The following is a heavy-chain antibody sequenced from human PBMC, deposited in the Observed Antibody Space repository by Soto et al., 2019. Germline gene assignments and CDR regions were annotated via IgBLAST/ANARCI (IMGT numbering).Heavy chain of an antibody. D-gene: IGHD6-6*01. CDR2: INHSGST. V-gene: IGHV4-34*01. CDR1: GGSFSGYY. Sequence: PSETLSLTCAVYGGSFSGYYWSWIRQPPGKGLEWIGEINHSGSTNYNPSLKSRVTISVDTSKNQFSLKLSSVTAADTAVYDCSRGRSSSEEYWGHGTLVTVSS. CDR3: SRGRSSSEEY. J-gene: IGHJ4*01.